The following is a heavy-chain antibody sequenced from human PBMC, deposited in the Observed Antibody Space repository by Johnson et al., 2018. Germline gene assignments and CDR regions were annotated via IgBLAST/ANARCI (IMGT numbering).Heavy chain of an antibody. CDR1: GFTFSSYG. J-gene: IGHJ6*03. CDR2: ISYDGSNK. Sequence: VQLVESGGGVVQPGRSXRLSCAASGFTFSSYGMHWVRQAPGKGLEWVAVISYDGSNKYYADSGKGRFTISTDNSKKTLYLQMNSLRAEDTAVYYCVKDTYYYGSGSPYYYYYMDVWGKGTTVTVSS. CDR3: VKDTYYYGSGSPYYYYYMDV. D-gene: IGHD3-10*01. V-gene: IGHV3-30*18.